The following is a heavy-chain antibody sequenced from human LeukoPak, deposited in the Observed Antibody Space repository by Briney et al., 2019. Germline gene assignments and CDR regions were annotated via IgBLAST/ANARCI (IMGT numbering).Heavy chain of an antibody. CDR2: IYYSGST. CDR3: ARDHGGAPSSWWFDP. CDR1: GGSISSYY. V-gene: IGHV4-59*12. J-gene: IGHJ5*02. Sequence: SETLSLTCTVSGGSISSYYWSWIRQPPGKGLEWIGYIYYSGSTNYNPSLKSRVTISVDTSKNQFSLKLSSVTAADTAVYYCARDHGGAPSSWWFDPWGQGTLVTVSS. D-gene: IGHD1-26*01.